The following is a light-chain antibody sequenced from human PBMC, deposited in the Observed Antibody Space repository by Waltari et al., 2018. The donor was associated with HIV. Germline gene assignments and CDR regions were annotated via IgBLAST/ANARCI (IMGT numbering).Light chain of an antibody. Sequence: QSALTQPPSASGSPGQSVTISCTGTSRDVGGYNYVSWYQQHPGKAPKLMIYEVSERPSGVPDRFSGSKSGNMASLTVSGLQAEDEADYYCSSYAGSNNFGVFGGGTKLTVL. J-gene: IGLJ2*01. CDR2: EVS. CDR3: SSYAGSNNFGV. V-gene: IGLV2-8*01. CDR1: SRDVGGYNY.